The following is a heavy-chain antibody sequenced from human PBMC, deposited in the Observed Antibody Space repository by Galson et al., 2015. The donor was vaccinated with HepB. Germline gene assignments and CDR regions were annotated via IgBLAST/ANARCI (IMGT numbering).Heavy chain of an antibody. CDR2: IRNGGSYV. D-gene: IGHD3-16*01. J-gene: IGHJ4*02. CDR1: GFTFSSYS. Sequence: SLRLSCAASGFTFSSYSMNWVRQAPGKGLEWVSSIRNGGSYVYYADSVKGRFTISRDNAKNSLYLQMNSLRAEDMAVYYCARDRSLGKVGAVHCYFDYWGQGPLVTVSS. CDR3: ARDRSLGKVGAVHCYFDY. V-gene: IGHV3-21*01.